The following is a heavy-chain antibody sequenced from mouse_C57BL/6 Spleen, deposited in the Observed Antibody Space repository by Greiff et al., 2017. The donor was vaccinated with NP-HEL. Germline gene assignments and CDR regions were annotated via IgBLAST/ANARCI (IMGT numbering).Heavy chain of an antibody. V-gene: IGHV1-61*01. CDR2: IYPSDSET. J-gene: IGHJ3*01. Sequence: QVQLQQPGAELVRPGSSVKLSCKASGYTFTSYWMDWVKQRPGQGLEWIGNIYPSDSETHYNQKFKDKATLTVDKSSSTAYMQLSSLTSEDSAVYYCARSEYVGCAYWGQGTLVTVSA. CDR1: GYTFTSYW. CDR3: ARSEYVGCAY. D-gene: IGHD5-2*01.